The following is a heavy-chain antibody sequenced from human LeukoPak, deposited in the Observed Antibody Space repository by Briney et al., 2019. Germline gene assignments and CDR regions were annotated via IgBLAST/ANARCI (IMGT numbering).Heavy chain of an antibody. J-gene: IGHJ4*02. CDR3: AKEAYDSSGYYYEDYFGY. CDR2: ISGSGGST. V-gene: IGHV3-23*01. D-gene: IGHD3-22*01. Sequence: GGSLRLSCAASGFTFSSYAMSWVRQAPGKGLEWVSAISGSGGSTYYADSVKGRFTISRDNSKNTLYLQMNSLRAEDTAVYYCAKEAYDSSGYYYEDYFGYWGQGTLVTVSS. CDR1: GFTFSSYA.